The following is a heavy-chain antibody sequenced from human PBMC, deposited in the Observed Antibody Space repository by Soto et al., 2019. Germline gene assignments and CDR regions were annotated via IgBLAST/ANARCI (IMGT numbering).Heavy chain of an antibody. CDR2: ISYDGSNK. CDR3: ARPLWRDDYNWGYFDL. J-gene: IGHJ2*01. Sequence: VQLVESGGGVVQPGRSLRLSCAASGFTFSMYAMHWVRQAPGKGLEWVAVISYDGSNKYYADSVKGRFTISRDNSKNTLYLQMNSLRAEDTAVYYCARPLWRDDYNWGYFDLWGRGTLVTVSS. D-gene: IGHD4-4*01. CDR1: GFTFSMYA. V-gene: IGHV3-30-3*01.